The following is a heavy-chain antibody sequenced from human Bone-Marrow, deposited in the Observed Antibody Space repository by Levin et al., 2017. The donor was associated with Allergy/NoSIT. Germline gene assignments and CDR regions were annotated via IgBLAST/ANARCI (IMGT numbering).Heavy chain of an antibody. V-gene: IGHV1-69*13. D-gene: IGHD6-19*01. Sequence: SVKVSCKASGGTFSSYAISWVRQAPGQGLEWMGGIIPIFGTANYAQKFQGRVTITADESTSTAYMELSSLRSEDTAVYYCAKSTNQQWLVRSYYYYMDVWGKGTTVTVSS. CDR2: IIPIFGTA. CDR3: AKSTNQQWLVRSYYYYMDV. CDR1: GGTFSSYA. J-gene: IGHJ6*03.